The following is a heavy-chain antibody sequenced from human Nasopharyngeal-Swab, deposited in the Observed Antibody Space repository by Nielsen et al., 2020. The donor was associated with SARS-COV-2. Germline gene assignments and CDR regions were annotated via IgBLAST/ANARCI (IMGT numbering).Heavy chain of an antibody. J-gene: IGHJ4*02. D-gene: IGHD1-26*01. CDR3: ARDIEEWVVVPYLSFDY. V-gene: IGHV1-18*01. CDR1: VYSFRSHG. CDR2: ISVYNADT. Sequence: SVTVSCKASVYSFRSHGINWVRQSPVQVLEWMGWISVYNADTNYAQKLQGRVSMTTDTSTRTAYMELRSLRSDDTAVYYFARDIEEWVVVPYLSFDYWGKGNLVTVSS.